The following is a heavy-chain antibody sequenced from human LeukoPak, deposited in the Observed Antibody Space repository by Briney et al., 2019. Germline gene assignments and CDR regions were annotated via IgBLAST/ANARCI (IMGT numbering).Heavy chain of an antibody. CDR1: GGTFSSYA. V-gene: IGHV1-69*13. D-gene: IGHD2-2*01. CDR2: IIPIFGTA. Sequence: ASVKVSCKASGGTFSSYAISWVRQAPGQGLEWMGGIIPIFGTANYAQKFQGRVTITADESTSTAYMELSSLKSEDTAVYYCASGYCSSTSCYHFDPWGRGTLVTVSS. CDR3: ASGYCSSTSCYHFDP. J-gene: IGHJ5*02.